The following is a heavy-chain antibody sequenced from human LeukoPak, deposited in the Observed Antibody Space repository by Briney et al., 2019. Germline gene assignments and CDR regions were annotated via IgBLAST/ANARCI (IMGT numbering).Heavy chain of an antibody. Sequence: SETLSLTCAVSGASVSSASYWTWIRQPPGKGVEWIAHIYNGVNTNYNPSLKSRVTISVDTSKNQFSLRLNSVTAADTAVYYCARSRAFNSGAFDPWGQGSLVTVSS. CDR1: GASVSSASY. J-gene: IGHJ5*02. CDR3: ARSRAFNSGAFDP. CDR2: IYNGVNT. V-gene: IGHV4-61*01. D-gene: IGHD1-26*01.